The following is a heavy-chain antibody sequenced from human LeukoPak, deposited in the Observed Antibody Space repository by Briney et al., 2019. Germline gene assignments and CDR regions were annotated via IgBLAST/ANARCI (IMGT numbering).Heavy chain of an antibody. V-gene: IGHV1-46*01. CDR3: ARASITIFGVVRAFDI. CDR2: INPSGGST. CDR1: GYTFTSYY. J-gene: IGHJ3*02. Sequence: ASVKVSCKASGYTFTSYYMHWVRQAPGQGLEWMGIINPSGGSTSYAQKFQGRVTMTRDTSTSTVYTELSSLRSEDTAVYYCARASITIFGVVRAFDIWGQGTMVTVSS. D-gene: IGHD3-3*01.